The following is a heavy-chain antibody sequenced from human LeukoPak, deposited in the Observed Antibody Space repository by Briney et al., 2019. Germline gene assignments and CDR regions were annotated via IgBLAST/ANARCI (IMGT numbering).Heavy chain of an antibody. Sequence: SETLSLTCAVYGGSFSGYYWSWIRQPPGKGLEWIGEINHSGSTNYNPSLKSRVTISVDTSKNQFSLKLSSVTAADTAVYYCARARFYYDSSGYPNGRYFDYWGQGTLVTVSS. D-gene: IGHD3-22*01. CDR1: GGSFSGYY. CDR3: ARARFYYDSSGYPNGRYFDY. V-gene: IGHV4-34*01. J-gene: IGHJ4*02. CDR2: INHSGST.